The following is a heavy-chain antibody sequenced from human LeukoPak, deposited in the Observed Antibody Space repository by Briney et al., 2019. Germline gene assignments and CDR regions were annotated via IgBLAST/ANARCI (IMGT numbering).Heavy chain of an antibody. J-gene: IGHJ5*02. D-gene: IGHD1-14*01. V-gene: IGHV4-39*01. CDR3: ARQSSRKGRNWFDP. CDR1: GGPISSASDF. Sequence: SETLSLTCTVSGGPISSASDFWSWLRQSPGKGLEWLGNIVYDGSTYYNPSLNGRVTLSVDTSKKQFSLSLYSMTAADTAVYYCARQSSRKGRNWFDPWGRGILATVSS. CDR2: IVYDGST.